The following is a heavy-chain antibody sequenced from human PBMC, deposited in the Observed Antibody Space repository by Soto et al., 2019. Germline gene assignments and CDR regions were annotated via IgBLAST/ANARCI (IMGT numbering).Heavy chain of an antibody. Sequence: SVKVSSKASGYRFTSYDINWVRQATGQGLEWMGWIDPKTGNTDYGQKFQGRVTMTRNTSISTAYMELSSLTSEDKAVYYCARGRGWRDYWGQGTLVTVYS. CDR3: ARGRGWRDY. CDR2: IDPKTGNT. J-gene: IGHJ4*02. V-gene: IGHV1-8*01. D-gene: IGHD6-19*01. CDR1: GYRFTSYD.